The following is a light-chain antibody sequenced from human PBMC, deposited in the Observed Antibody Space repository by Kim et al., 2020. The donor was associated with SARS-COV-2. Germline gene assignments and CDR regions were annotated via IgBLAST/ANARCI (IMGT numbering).Light chain of an antibody. J-gene: IGLJ1*01. CDR3: QVWDNTSDHYV. Sequence: APGKKASITSGVNNIGSESVHWYQQKPGQAPLLVIYYDSARPSGIPERFSASNSGNTATLTISRVEAGDEADYYCQVWDNTSDHYVFGPGTKVTVL. V-gene: IGLV3-21*04. CDR2: YDS. CDR1: NIGSES.